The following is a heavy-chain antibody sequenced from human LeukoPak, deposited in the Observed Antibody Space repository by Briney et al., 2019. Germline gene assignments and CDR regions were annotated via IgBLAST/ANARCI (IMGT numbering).Heavy chain of an antibody. Sequence: GGSLRLSCAASGFTFSSYGMSWVRQAPGKGLEWVSVISGGGGSTYYGDSVKGRFTISRDNSKNTLFLQMNSLRVEDTATYYCVKGATVTTRPNYDYWGQGTLVTVSS. CDR1: GFTFSSYG. D-gene: IGHD4-17*01. V-gene: IGHV3-23*01. CDR3: VKGATVTTRPNYDY. CDR2: ISGGGGST. J-gene: IGHJ4*02.